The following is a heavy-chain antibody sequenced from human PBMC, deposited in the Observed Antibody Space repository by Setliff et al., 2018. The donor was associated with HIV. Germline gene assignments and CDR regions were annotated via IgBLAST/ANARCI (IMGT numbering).Heavy chain of an antibody. J-gene: IGHJ4*02. V-gene: IGHV4-4*07. CDR2: FYTSGST. CDR3: ARDRLTHYFDY. CDR1: GGSINTYY. Sequence: KASETLSLTCTVSGGSINTYYWSWIRQPAGKGLEWIGRFYTSGSTNYNPSLKSRVTMSVDTSKNQFSLKLSSVTAADTAVYYCARDRLTHYFDYWGQGILVTVSS. D-gene: IGHD3-22*01.